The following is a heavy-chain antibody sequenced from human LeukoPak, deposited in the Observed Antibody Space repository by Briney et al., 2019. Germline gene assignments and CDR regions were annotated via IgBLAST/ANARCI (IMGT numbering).Heavy chain of an antibody. CDR2: IYYSGIT. D-gene: IGHD2-2*01. CDR1: GGSISSGGYY. CDR3: ARARGYCTSTSCFASREDY. V-gene: IGHV4-31*03. J-gene: IGHJ4*02. Sequence: SETLSLTCTVSGGSISSGGYYWSWIRHHPGKGLEWIGLIYYSGITYYNPSLKSRLTISVNTSKNQFSLKLSSVTAADTAVYYCARARGYCTSTSCFASREDYWGQGALVTVSS.